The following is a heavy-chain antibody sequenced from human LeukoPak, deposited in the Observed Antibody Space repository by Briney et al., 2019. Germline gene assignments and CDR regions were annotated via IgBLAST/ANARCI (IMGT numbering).Heavy chain of an antibody. CDR3: AREDPQTRVPEGLDV. CDR2: IYFTGTT. V-gene: IGHV4-59*01. D-gene: IGHD4/OR15-4a*01. CDR1: GGSIGSYY. Sequence: PSETLSLTCAVTGGSIGSYYWSWLRQPPGGALEWIGHIYFTGTTNYNPSHKSLVTISVDTSRNQFSLSLTSVTAADTAVYYCAREDPQTRVPEGLDVWGQGTTVTVSS. J-gene: IGHJ6*02.